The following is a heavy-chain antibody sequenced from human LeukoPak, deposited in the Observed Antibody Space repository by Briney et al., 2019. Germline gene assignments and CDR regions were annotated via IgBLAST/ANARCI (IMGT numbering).Heavy chain of an antibody. Sequence: PGGSLRLSCAASGFIFSDYHMNWIRQAPGKGREGISYISPGGQTTYFADSVKGRVTLSRDNAKKSLSLQMNSLTADDTAVYFCAVGRDIRVAGPGGYFDYWGQGPLVAVSS. D-gene: IGHD6-19*01. CDR1: GFIFSDYH. CDR3: AVGRDIRVAGPGGYFDY. J-gene: IGHJ4*02. CDR2: ISPGGQTT. V-gene: IGHV3-11*01.